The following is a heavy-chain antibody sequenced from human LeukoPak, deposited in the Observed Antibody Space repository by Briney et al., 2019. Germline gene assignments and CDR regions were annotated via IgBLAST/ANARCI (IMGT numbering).Heavy chain of an antibody. CDR2: IYHSGST. CDR1: GYSISSGYY. CDR3: ARDWGLRLGELSFDY. D-gene: IGHD3-16*02. Sequence: SETLSLTCTVSGYSISSGYYWGWIRQPPGKWLEWIGSIYHSGSTYYNPSLKSRVTISVDTSKNQFSLKLSSVTAADTAVYYCARDWGLRLGELSFDYWGQGTLVTVSS. V-gene: IGHV4-38-2*02. J-gene: IGHJ4*02.